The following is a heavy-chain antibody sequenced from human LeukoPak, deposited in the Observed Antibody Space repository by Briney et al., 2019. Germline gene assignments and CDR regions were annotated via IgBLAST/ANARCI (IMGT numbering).Heavy chain of an antibody. CDR1: GGSISSNY. J-gene: IGHJ5*02. V-gene: IGHV4-59*01. CDR2: IYYSGST. Sequence: SETLSLTSTVSGGSISSNYWCWIRQRQGQGLEWIGYIYYSGSTNYNPSLKSRVTISVDTTKNQFSLKLSSVITADTAVYYCARDLGWFDPWGQGTLVTVSS. CDR3: ARDLGWFDP.